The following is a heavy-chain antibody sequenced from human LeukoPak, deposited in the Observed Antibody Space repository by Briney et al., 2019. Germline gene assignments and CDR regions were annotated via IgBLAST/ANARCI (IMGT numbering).Heavy chain of an antibody. CDR2: FDPEDGET. CDR1: GYTLTELS. D-gene: IGHD5-18*01. V-gene: IGHV1-24*01. Sequence: ASVKVSCKVSGYTLTELSMHRVRQAPGKGLEWMGGFDPEDGETIYAQKFQGRVTMTEDTSTDTAYMELSSLRSEDTAVYYCATSASYGRSRIFDYWGQGTLVTVSS. J-gene: IGHJ4*02. CDR3: ATSASYGRSRIFDY.